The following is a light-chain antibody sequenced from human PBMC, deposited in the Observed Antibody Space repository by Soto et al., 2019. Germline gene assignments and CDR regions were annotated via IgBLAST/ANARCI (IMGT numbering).Light chain of an antibody. V-gene: IGKV3-20*01. J-gene: IGKJ1*01. Sequence: EIVLTQSPGTLSLSPGERATLSCRASQSVSSSSLAWYQQKPGQAPRLLIYDASSRATGIPERFSGSGSGTDFTLTVSRLEPEDFAVYYCQQFGSSRTFCQGT. CDR1: QSVSSSS. CDR3: QQFGSSRT. CDR2: DAS.